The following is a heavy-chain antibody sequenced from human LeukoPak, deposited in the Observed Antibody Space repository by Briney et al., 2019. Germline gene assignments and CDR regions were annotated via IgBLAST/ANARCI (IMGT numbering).Heavy chain of an antibody. CDR2: LKSETDGGTT. J-gene: IGHJ4*02. CDR1: GFTFKNAW. CDR3: TAEMGACAGDCFEF. Sequence: GGSLRLSCAASGFTFKNAWVSWVRQAPGKGLKWVGRLKSETDGGTTDYAAPVKGRFTISKDESKNTLYLQMNSLKTEDTAVYYCTAEMGACAGDCFEFWGQGTLITVSS. D-gene: IGHD2-21*02. V-gene: IGHV3-15*01.